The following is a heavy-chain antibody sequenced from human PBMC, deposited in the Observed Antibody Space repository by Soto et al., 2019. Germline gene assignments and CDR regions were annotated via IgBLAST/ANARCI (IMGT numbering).Heavy chain of an antibody. CDR2: ISVYNGNT. CDR1: GYTFSTYG. V-gene: IGHV1-18*01. Sequence: QVQLVQSGAEVKKPGASVKVSCKASGYTFSTYGISWVRQAPGQVLEWMGWISVYNGNTKYAQKLQGRVTMTADTSTSTAYMELRSLRSDDTAVYYCARSPNYYYCMDVWGKGTTVTVSS. CDR3: ARSPNYYYCMDV. J-gene: IGHJ6*03.